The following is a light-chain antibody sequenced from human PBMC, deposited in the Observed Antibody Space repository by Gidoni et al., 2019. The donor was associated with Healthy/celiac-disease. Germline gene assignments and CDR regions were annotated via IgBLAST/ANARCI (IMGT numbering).Light chain of an antibody. CDR1: SCDVGGYNY. V-gene: IGLV2-14*01. CDR2: EVS. J-gene: IGLJ2*01. CDR3: SSYTSSSTLV. Sequence: QSALTQPASVSGFPGQSITISCTGTSCDVGGYNYVSCYQQHPGKSPKLMIYEVSNRPSGFSNRFSGSKSGNTASLTISGLQAKDEADYYCSSYTSSSTLVFGGGTKLTVL.